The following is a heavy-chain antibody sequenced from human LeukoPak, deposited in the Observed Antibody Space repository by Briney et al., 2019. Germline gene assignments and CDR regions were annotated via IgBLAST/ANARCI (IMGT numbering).Heavy chain of an antibody. CDR2: IIPILGIA. Sequence: GASVKVSCKASGGTFSSYAISWVRQAPGQGLEWMGRIIPILGIANYAQKFQGRVTITADKSTSTAYMELSSLRSEDTAVYYCARETQYELFDYWGQGTLATVSS. D-gene: IGHD1-7*01. V-gene: IGHV1-69*04. CDR3: ARETQYELFDY. J-gene: IGHJ4*02. CDR1: GGTFSSYA.